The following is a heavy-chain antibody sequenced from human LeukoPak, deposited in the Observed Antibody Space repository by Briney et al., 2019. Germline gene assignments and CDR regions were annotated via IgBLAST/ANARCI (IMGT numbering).Heavy chain of an antibody. V-gene: IGHV4-39*07. D-gene: IGHD5-12*01. CDR1: GGSISSSSYY. J-gene: IGHJ4*02. Sequence: ASETLSLTCTVSGGSISSSSYYWGWIRQPPGKGLEWIGSIYYSGSTYYNPSLKSRVTISVDTSKNQFSLKLSSVTAADTAVYYCARDRWLLYYFDYWGLGTLVTVSS. CDR2: IYYSGST. CDR3: ARDRWLLYYFDY.